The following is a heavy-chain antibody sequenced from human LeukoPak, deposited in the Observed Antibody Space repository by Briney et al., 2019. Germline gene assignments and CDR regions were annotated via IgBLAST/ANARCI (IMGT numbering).Heavy chain of an antibody. V-gene: IGHV4-38-2*01. Sequence: SETLSLTCAVSGYSISSGYYWGWIRQPPGKGLEWIGSIYHSGSTYYNPSLKSRVTISVDTSKNQFSLKLSSVTAADTAVYYCARYAPRLTYYYGSGSILGPFDYWGQGTLVTVSS. CDR3: ARYAPRLTYYYGSGSILGPFDY. D-gene: IGHD3-10*01. J-gene: IGHJ4*02. CDR1: GYSISSGYY. CDR2: IYHSGST.